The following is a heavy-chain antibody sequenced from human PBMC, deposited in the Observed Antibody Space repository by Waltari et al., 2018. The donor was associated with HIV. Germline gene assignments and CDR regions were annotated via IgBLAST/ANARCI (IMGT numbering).Heavy chain of an antibody. CDR1: GFTLCSSG. Sequence: QVQLVESGGGVVQPGRSLRLSCAASGFTLCSSGLHRVGQAPGKGLEWVAVIWYDGSNKYYADSVKGRFTISRDNSKNTLYLQMNSLRAEDTAVYYCARDRAVAGTVVDYWGQGTLVTVSS. J-gene: IGHJ4*02. CDR2: IWYDGSNK. V-gene: IGHV3-33*01. CDR3: ARDRAVAGTVVDY. D-gene: IGHD6-19*01.